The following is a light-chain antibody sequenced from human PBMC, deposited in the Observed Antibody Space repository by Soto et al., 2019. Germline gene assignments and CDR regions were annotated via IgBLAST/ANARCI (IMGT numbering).Light chain of an antibody. CDR1: SSDVGGYNY. Sequence: QSALTQPPSASGAPGQSVTISCTGSSSDVGGYNYVSWYQQHPGKAPKLMIYEVSKRPSGVPDRLSGSKSGNTASLTVSGLQAEDEDYYYCSSYGGSNALVFGGGTKLTVL. V-gene: IGLV2-8*01. CDR2: EVS. J-gene: IGLJ2*01. CDR3: SSYGGSNALV.